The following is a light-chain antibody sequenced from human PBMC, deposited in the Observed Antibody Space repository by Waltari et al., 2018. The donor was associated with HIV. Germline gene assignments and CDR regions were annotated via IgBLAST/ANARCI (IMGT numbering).Light chain of an antibody. J-gene: IGLJ3*02. CDR2: DNV. CDR3: QVWDRPSDQWV. V-gene: IGLV3-21*01. Sequence: YVLTQPPSVSVAPGEMARLTCGGINIGNKGVHWYQLKSGQAPLLVIFDNVDRPSRITERFSGSISGFTATLAISRVEPGDEAVYYCQVWDRPSDQWVFGGGTTLIV. CDR1: NIGNKG.